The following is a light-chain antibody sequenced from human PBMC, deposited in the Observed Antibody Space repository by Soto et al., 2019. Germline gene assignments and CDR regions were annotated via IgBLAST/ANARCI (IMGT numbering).Light chain of an antibody. CDR2: GAS. V-gene: IGKV3-20*01. Sequence: EIVLTQSPGTLSMSPGERATLCCRASQSISSNYLAWYQQKPGQAPRLLIYGASSSATGIPDRFSGSGSGTDFTLTISRLEAEDFAVYSCQQYGSSPRTFGQGTKVEFK. CDR1: QSISSNY. CDR3: QQYGSSPRT. J-gene: IGKJ1*01.